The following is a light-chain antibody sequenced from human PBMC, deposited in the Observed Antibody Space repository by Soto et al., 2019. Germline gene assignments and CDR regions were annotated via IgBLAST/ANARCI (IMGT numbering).Light chain of an antibody. CDR3: SSYTSSSTVV. J-gene: IGLJ3*02. V-gene: IGLV2-14*01. Sequence: QSALNQPASVSGSPGQSITISCTGTSSDIGGYNYVSWYQQHPGKAPELMIYDVSNRPSGVSNRFSGSKSGNTASLTISGLQTEDEADYYCSSYTSSSTVVFGGGTKLTVL. CDR1: SSDIGGYNY. CDR2: DVS.